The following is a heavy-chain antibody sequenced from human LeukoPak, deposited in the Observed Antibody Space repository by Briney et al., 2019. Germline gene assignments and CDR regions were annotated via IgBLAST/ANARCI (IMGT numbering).Heavy chain of an antibody. Sequence: PGGSLRLSCAASGFTVSSNYMSWVRQAPGKGLEWVSVIYSGGSTYYADSVKGRFTISRDNSKNTLYLQMNSLRAEDTAVYYCASHGLLWFGELPEPFDYWGQGTLVTVSS. J-gene: IGHJ4*02. CDR2: IYSGGST. CDR1: GFTVSSNY. D-gene: IGHD3-10*01. V-gene: IGHV3-66*04. CDR3: ASHGLLWFGELPEPFDY.